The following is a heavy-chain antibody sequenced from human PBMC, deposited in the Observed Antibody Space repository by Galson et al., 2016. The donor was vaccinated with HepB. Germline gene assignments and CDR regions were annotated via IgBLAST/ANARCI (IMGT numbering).Heavy chain of an antibody. CDR2: LYINGYT. D-gene: IGHD3-10*01. Sequence: LRLSCAASRFTFSSYGMSWVRQAPGKGLDWICCLYINGYTSYNPSLKSGVTISVDTSKNHLSLQLNSVTAADTAIYYCARGLGGGASRIHSWGQGPLVTVSS. CDR1: RFTFSSYG. V-gene: IGHV4-4*08. J-gene: IGHJ4*02. CDR3: ARGLGGGASRIHS.